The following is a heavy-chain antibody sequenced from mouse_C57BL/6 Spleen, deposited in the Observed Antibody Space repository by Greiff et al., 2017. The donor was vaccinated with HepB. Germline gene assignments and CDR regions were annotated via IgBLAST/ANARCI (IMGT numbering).Heavy chain of an antibody. CDR1: GFTFSDYY. CDR2: ISNGGGST. J-gene: IGHJ4*01. CDR3: ARLGVVAHYAMDY. Sequence: EVKLMESGGGLVQPGGSLKLSCAASGFTFSDYYMYWVRQTPEKRLEWVAYISNGGGSTYYPDTVKGRFTISRDNAKNTLYLQMSRLKSEDTAMYYCARLGVVAHYAMDYWGQGTSVTVSS. V-gene: IGHV5-12*01. D-gene: IGHD1-1*01.